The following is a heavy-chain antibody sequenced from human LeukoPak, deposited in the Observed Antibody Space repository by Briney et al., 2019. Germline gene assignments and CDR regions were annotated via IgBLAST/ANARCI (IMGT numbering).Heavy chain of an antibody. J-gene: IGHJ4*02. Sequence: SETLSLTCAVYGGSFGGYHWSWIRQPPGKGLEWIGEINHSGSTNYNPSLKSRVTISVDTSKNQFSLKLSSVTAADTAVYYCARGRIHDYWGQGTLVTVSS. CDR1: GGSFGGYH. V-gene: IGHV4-34*01. CDR2: INHSGST. CDR3: ARGRIHDY.